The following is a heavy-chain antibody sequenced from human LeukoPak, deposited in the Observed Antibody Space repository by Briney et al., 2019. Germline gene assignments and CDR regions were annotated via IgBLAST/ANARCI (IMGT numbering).Heavy chain of an antibody. CDR1: GGSISNFF. V-gene: IGHV4-4*07. D-gene: IGHD5-18*01. CDR3: ARGEQPERYTFGYLKSYYYYYMDV. J-gene: IGHJ6*03. Sequence: SETLSLTCTVSGGSISNFFWSWIRQPAGKGLDWIGRINTSGSTNYNPSLKSRVTISVDKSKNQFSLKLTSATAADTAVYYCARGEQPERYTFGYLKSYYYYYMDVWGKGTTVTVSS. CDR2: INTSGST.